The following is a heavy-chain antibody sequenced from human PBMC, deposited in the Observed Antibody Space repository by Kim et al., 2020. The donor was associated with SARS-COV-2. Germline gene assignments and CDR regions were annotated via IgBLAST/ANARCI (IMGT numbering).Heavy chain of an antibody. J-gene: IGHJ2*01. CDR1: GFSFSSYS. Sequence: GGSLRLSCVASGFSFSSYSMTWFRQAPGKGLEWVSGMGSRGNFIYYADSVKGRFTISRDNSKNTLFLEMNYLRAEDTAVYYCAKDIGWGSAVVAPRGDLWGRGTLVTVSS. V-gene: IGHV3-23*01. CDR3: AKDIGWGSAVVAPRGDL. CDR2: MGSRGNFI. D-gene: IGHD2-15*01.